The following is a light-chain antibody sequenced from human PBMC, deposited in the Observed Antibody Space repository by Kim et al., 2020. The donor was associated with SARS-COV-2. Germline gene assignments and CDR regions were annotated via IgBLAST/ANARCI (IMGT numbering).Light chain of an antibody. CDR2: GAS. CDR1: QSVSRSY. CDR3: QQYAT. V-gene: IGKV3-20*01. Sequence: TLSLSPGERATLSCRARQSVSRSYLAWYQRKPGQAPRLLIYGASSRATGIPDRFSGSGSGTDFTLTISRLEPEDFAVYYCQQYATFGQGTKVDIK. J-gene: IGKJ1*01.